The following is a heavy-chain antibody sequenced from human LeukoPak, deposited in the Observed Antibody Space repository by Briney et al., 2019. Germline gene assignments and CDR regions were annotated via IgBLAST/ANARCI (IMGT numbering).Heavy chain of an antibody. CDR3: ARDRGYCSSTSCYSASLDV. CDR1: GFTFSSYA. CDR2: ISYDGSNK. J-gene: IGHJ6*02. Sequence: GGSPRLSCAASGFTFSSYAMHWVRQAPGKGLEWVAVISYDGSNKYYADSVKGRFTISRDNSKNTLYLQMNSLRAEDTAVYYCARDRGYCSSTSCYSASLDVWGQGTTVTVSS. V-gene: IGHV3-30-3*01. D-gene: IGHD2-2*02.